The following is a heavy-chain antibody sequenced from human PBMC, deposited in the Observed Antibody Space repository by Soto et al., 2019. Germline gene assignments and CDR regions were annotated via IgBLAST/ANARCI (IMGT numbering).Heavy chain of an antibody. D-gene: IGHD6-19*01. CDR1: GYTFTSYG. CDR2: ISAYNGNT. V-gene: IGHV1-18*01. J-gene: IGHJ4*02. Sequence: QVQLVQSGAEVKKPGASVKVSCRASGYTFTSYGISWVRQAPGQGLEWMGWISAYNGNTKYAQKVQGRVTMTTDTSTSTAYMELRSLRSDDTSVYYCARAVAGPQNFDYWGQGTLVTVSS. CDR3: ARAVAGPQNFDY.